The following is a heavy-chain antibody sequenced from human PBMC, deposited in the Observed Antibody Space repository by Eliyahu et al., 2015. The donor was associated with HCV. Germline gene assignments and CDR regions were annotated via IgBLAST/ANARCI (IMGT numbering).Heavy chain of an antibody. CDR2: VHHSGSA. V-gene: IGHV4-30-4*08. J-gene: IGHJ4*02. CDR3: ARLSKDVHNYLDY. D-gene: IGHD5-24*01. CDR1: GASFTTDDSF. Sequence: QVQLQESGPGLVKPSQTLSLTCTVSGASFTTDDSFWXWIRQPPGKGLEWIGFVHHSGSAYYNPSLRSRINMSVDTSMNLFSLKLTSVSAADTAVYYCARLSKDVHNYLDYWGPGTLVSVSS.